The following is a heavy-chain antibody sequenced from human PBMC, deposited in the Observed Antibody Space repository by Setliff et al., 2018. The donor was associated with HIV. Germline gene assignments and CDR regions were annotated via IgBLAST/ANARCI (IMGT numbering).Heavy chain of an antibody. J-gene: IGHJ4*02. V-gene: IGHV4-39*01. CDR1: GGLISSHIYQ. CDR3: ARLGDSGYDFRGYFDY. Sequence: PSETLSLTCTVSGGLISSHIYQWGWIRQPPGKGLEWIGSIYYSGGTYYNPSLNSRVTISVDTSRNQFSLKLTSVTAADTALYFCARLGDSGYDFRGYFDYWGQGKLVTVSS. D-gene: IGHD5-12*01. CDR2: IYYSGGT.